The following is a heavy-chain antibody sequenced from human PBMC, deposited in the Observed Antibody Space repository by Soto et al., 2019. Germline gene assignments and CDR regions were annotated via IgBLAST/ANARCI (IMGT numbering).Heavy chain of an antibody. J-gene: IGHJ4*02. V-gene: IGHV3-33*01. CDR3: AREKIPYTSRWSLDY. CDR1: GFIFNTNA. D-gene: IGHD6-13*01. CDR2: IWFDGNNK. Sequence: QVQLVESGGGVVQPGRSLRLSCAASGFIFNTNAMHWVRQAPGTGLEWVAVIWFDGNNKYYADSVKGRFTMSRDNSKNMLYLQMNSLRAEDTAVYFCAREKIPYTSRWSLDYWGQGTLVTVSP.